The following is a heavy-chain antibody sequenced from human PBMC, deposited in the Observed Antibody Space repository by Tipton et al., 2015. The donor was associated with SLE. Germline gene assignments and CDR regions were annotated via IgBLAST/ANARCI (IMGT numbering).Heavy chain of an antibody. J-gene: IGHJ4*02. D-gene: IGHD6-13*01. Sequence: QVQLVQSGAEVTKPGASMKVSCKASGYTFTDYYIHWVRQVPGQGLEWMGIIIPSCGSTNYAQKFQGRVTMTRDTSTSTAYMEMRSLRSDDTAVYYCARSARMNSNSWYIFWGQGTLVTVSS. CDR3: ARSARMNSNSWYIF. CDR1: GYTFTDYY. V-gene: IGHV1-46*01. CDR2: IIPSCGST.